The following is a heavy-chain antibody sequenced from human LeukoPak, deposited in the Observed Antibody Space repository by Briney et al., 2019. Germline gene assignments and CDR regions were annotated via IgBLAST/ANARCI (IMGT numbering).Heavy chain of an antibody. CDR3: ARLTFGGFLYGMDV. D-gene: IGHD3-16*01. J-gene: IGHJ6*02. Sequence: GGSLRLSCAASGFIFGNFWMTWVRQAPGKGLGWVANVKQDGSERYYVDSLKGRFTISRDNARNSLHLQMNSLRAEDTAVYYCARLTFGGFLYGMDVWGQGTTVTVSS. V-gene: IGHV3-7*05. CDR1: GFIFGNFW. CDR2: VKQDGSER.